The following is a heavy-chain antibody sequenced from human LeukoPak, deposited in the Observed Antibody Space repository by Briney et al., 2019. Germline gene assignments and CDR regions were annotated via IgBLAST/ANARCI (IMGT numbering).Heavy chain of an antibody. D-gene: IGHD3-10*01. CDR1: GYTFTGYY. Sequence: ASVKVSCKASGYTFTGYYMHWVRQALGQGLEWMGWINPNSGGTNYAQKFQGRVTMTRDTSISTAYMELSRLRSDDTAVYYCARDLGTTRSRSGSMNYWGQGTLVTVSS. CDR3: ARDLGTTRSRSGSMNY. V-gene: IGHV1-2*02. J-gene: IGHJ4*02. CDR2: INPNSGGT.